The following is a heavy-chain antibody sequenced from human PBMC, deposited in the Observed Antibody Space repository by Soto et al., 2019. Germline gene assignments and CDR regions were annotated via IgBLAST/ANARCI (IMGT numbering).Heavy chain of an antibody. CDR2: ISGSGGST. CDR3: ARRAVGWYFDL. Sequence: EVQLLESGGGLVQPGGSLRLSCAASGFTFSSYAMSWVRQAPGKGLEWVSAISGSGGSTYYADSVKGRSTISRDNSKNPLHLQMKGLRAEDTAVSYCARRAVGWYFDLWGRGTLVTVSS. D-gene: IGHD1-26*01. J-gene: IGHJ2*01. CDR1: GFTFSSYA. V-gene: IGHV3-23*01.